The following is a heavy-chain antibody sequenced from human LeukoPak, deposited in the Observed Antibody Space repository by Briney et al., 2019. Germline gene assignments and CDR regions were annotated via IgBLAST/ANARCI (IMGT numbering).Heavy chain of an antibody. J-gene: IGHJ6*03. V-gene: IGHV4-39*07. CDR1: GGSISSSSYY. Sequence: SETLSLTCTVSGGSISSSSYYWGWIRQPPGKGLEWIGSIYYSGSTYYNPSLKSRVTISVDTSKNQFSLKLSSVTAADTAVYYCARSIAARKGYYYYYMGVWGKGTTVTVSS. CDR2: IYYSGST. CDR3: ARSIAARKGYYYYYMGV. D-gene: IGHD6-6*01.